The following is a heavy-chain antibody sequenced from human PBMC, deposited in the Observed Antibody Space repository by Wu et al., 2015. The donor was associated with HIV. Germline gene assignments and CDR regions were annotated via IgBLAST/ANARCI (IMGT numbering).Heavy chain of an antibody. CDR1: GYTFINYD. CDR2: ISTKDDNT. J-gene: IGHJ5*02. Sequence: QVQLVQSGAEVKKPGASVKVSCEASGYTFINYDIIWVRQAPGQGLEWMGWISTKDDNTIYAQNFHGRVTMTTDTSTNTVYMELRSLRSDDTAIYYCARDPDIRGVGPWGQGTLVTVSS. CDR3: ARDPDIRGVGP. D-gene: IGHD3-10*01. V-gene: IGHV1-18*01.